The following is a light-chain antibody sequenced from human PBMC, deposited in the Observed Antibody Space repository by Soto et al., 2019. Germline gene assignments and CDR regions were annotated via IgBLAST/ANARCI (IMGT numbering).Light chain of an antibody. Sequence: EIVLTQSPGTLSLSPGDRATLSCRASQSVSRSYLVWYQQKPGQAPRPLMYGASIRATGVTDRFSGSGSGTEFTLTISRLEPEDFTVYYCHHYETFGQGTKVDI. CDR2: GAS. J-gene: IGKJ1*01. CDR3: HHYET. V-gene: IGKV3-20*01. CDR1: QSVSRSY.